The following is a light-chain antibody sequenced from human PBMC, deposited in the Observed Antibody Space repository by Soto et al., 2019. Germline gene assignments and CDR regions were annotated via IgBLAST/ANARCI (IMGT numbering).Light chain of an antibody. J-gene: IGKJ5*01. CDR2: AAS. CDR1: QTISNY. CDR3: QQSYNTPIT. V-gene: IGKV1-39*01. Sequence: EIQMTQSPCSLSASLAYRVTITCLASQTISNYLNWYQQKSGRAPELLVYAASNLQSGVPSRFTGSGSGTHFTLTISGLEPADFATYFCQQSYNTPITFGQGTRLEIK.